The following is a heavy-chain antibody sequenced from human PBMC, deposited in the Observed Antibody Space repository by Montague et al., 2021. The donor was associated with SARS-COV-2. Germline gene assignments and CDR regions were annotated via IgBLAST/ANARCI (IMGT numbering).Heavy chain of an antibody. CDR3: ARPGGITGTTSLYYVY. V-gene: IGHV4-39*01. CDR1: GGSISSSSYY. D-gene: IGHD1-20*01. J-gene: IGHJ4*02. Sequence: SETLSLTCTVSGGSISSSSYYWGWIRQPPGKGLEWIGSIYYSGSTYYNPSLKSRVTISVDTSKNQFSLKLSSVTAADTAVHYCARPGGITGTTSLYYVYWGQGTLVTVSS. CDR2: IYYSGST.